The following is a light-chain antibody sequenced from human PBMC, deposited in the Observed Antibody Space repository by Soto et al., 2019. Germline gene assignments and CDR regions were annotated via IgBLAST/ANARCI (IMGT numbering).Light chain of an antibody. CDR3: QQGSTWPT. CDR1: QSINSLY. J-gene: IGKJ1*01. Sequence: EIVLTQSPATLSLSPGERATLSCRASQSINSLYLAWYQQKPGQAPRLLIYDASSRANGIPARFTGSGSGTDFSLTISSLEPEDFAVYYCQQGSTWPTFGQGTRWIS. V-gene: IGKV3-11*01. CDR2: DAS.